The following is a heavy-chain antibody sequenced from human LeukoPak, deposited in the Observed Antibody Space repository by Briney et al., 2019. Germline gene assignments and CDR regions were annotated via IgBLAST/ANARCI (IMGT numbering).Heavy chain of an antibody. D-gene: IGHD2-2*01. CDR2: IKQDGSEK. CDR1: GFTFSIYW. V-gene: IGHV3-7*01. CDR3: ARVRDPPADRTNFYYYYMDV. J-gene: IGHJ6*03. Sequence: GGSLRLSCAGSGFTFSIYWMSWVRQAPGKGLEWVANIKQDGSEKYYVDSVKGRFTISRDNAKNSLYLQMNSLRAEDAAAYYCARVRDPPADRTNFYYYYMDVWGKGTTVTVSS.